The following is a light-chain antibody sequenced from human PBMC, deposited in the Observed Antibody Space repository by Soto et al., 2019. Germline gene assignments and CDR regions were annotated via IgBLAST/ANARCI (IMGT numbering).Light chain of an antibody. CDR2: GAS. CDR3: QQYNDWPPLT. V-gene: IGKV3-15*01. CDR1: QSVSGN. J-gene: IGKJ4*01. Sequence: EIVMTQSPATLSVSPGERATLSCRASQSVSGNLAWYQQKPGQAPRLLIYGASTRATGIPARFSGNGSGTEFTLTITSLQSEDFAVYYCQQYNDWPPLTFGGGTKVEIK.